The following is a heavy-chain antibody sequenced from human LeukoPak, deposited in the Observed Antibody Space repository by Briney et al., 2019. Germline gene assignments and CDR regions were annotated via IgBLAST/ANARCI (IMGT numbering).Heavy chain of an antibody. V-gene: IGHV4-39*01. J-gene: IGHJ6*03. CDR3: ARQIVGTSWNYYYSYIDV. CDR1: GGSISSNLYH. Sequence: SETLSLTCSVSGGSISSNLYHWGWLRQPPGKGLEWIGNVFHSGNTYSSPSLQSRVAFSVDTSKNQFSLKLTSVTATDTAVYYCARQIVGTSWNYYYSYIDVWGKGTSVSVSS. D-gene: IGHD1-1*01. CDR2: VFHSGNT.